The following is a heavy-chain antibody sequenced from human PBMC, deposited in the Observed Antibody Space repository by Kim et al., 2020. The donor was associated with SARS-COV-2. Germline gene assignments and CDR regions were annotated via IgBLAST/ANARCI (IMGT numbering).Heavy chain of an antibody. Sequence: SVKGRFTISRDNAKNSLYLQMNSLRAEDTAVYYCARERAARFYYYYGMDVWGQGTTVTVSS. J-gene: IGHJ6*02. V-gene: IGHV3-48*03. D-gene: IGHD6-6*01. CDR3: ARERAARFYYYYGMDV.